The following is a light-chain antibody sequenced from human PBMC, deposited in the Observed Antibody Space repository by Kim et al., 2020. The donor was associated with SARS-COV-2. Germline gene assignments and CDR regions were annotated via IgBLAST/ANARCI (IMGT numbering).Light chain of an antibody. Sequence: EIVMTQSPATLSVSPGERATLSCRASQSVSSNLVWYQQKPGQAPRLLIHGASTRATGIPARFSGSGSGTEFTLTISSLQSEDFAVYYCQQYNNWPRTFGQGTKVDIK. CDR2: GAS. CDR3: QQYNNWPRT. CDR1: QSVSSN. V-gene: IGKV3-15*01. J-gene: IGKJ1*01.